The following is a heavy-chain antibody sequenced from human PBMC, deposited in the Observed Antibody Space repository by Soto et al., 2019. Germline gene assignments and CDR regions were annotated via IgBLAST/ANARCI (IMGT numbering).Heavy chain of an antibody. V-gene: IGHV3-23*01. D-gene: IGHD2-21*02. CDR3: AKSRGDRTSLYGMDV. J-gene: IGHJ6*02. CDR2: ISGGGGYT. CDR1: GFTFSTYD. Sequence: GGSLRLSCGASGFTFSTYDMSWVRQAPGKGLEWVSGISGGGGYTYYADSVKGRFTISRDNSKNTLYLQINSLRDEDTAVYYCAKSRGDRTSLYGMDVWGQGTTVTVSS.